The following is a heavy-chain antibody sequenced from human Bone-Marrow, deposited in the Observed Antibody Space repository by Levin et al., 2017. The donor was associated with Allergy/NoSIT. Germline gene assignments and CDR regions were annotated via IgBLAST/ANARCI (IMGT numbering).Heavy chain of an antibody. V-gene: IGHV4-4*02. D-gene: IGHD1-1*01. CDR1: GGSISSSNW. CDR2: IYHSGST. Sequence: SETLSLTCAVSGGSISSSNWWSWVRQPPGKGLEWIGEIYHSGSTNYNPSLKSRVTISVDKSKNQFSLKLSSVTAADTAVYYCARDTGLERRRRRSGNAFDIWGQGTMVTVSS. J-gene: IGHJ3*02. CDR3: ARDTGLERRRRRSGNAFDI.